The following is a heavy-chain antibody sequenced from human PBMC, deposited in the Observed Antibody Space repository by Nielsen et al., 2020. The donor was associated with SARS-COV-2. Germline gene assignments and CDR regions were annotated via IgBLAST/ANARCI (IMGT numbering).Heavy chain of an antibody. Sequence: ASVKVSCKASGYTFTSYAMHWVRQAPGQRLEWMGWINAGNGNTKYSQKFQGRVTITRDTSASTAYTELSSLRSEDTAVYYCARGGDYCSSTSCYATYYYYGMDVWGQGTTVTVSS. V-gene: IGHV1-3*01. CDR3: ARGGDYCSSTSCYATYYYYGMDV. D-gene: IGHD2-2*01. J-gene: IGHJ6*02. CDR2: INAGNGNT. CDR1: GYTFTSYA.